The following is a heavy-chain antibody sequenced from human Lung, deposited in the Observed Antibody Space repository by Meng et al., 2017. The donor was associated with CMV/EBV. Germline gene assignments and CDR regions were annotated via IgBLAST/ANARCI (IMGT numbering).Heavy chain of an antibody. V-gene: IGHV4-34*01. J-gene: IGHJ4*02. CDR2: INHSGST. CDR1: GGSFSGYY. D-gene: IGHD6-6*01. Sequence: SETLSLTCAVYGGSFSGYYWSWIRQPPGKGLEWIGEINHSGSTNYNPSLKSRVTISVDTSKNQFSLKLSSVTAADTAVYYCARAFRGPPTSIAARRPKYYFDYWGQGTLVXVSS. CDR3: ARAFRGPPTSIAARRPKYYFDY.